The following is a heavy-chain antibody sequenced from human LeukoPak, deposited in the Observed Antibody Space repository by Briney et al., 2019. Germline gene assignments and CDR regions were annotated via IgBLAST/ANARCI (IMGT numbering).Heavy chain of an antibody. CDR3: ARGTGEYSSSSFGY. D-gene: IGHD6-6*01. J-gene: IGHJ4*02. V-gene: IGHV4-61*02. CDR2: IYTSGTT. CDR1: GGSVRRGNYY. Sequence: SQTLSLTCTVSGGSVRRGNYYWTWIRQPAGSGLEWIGRIYTSGTTDYNPSLRTRVTISVDASRNQFSLNLSSVTAADTAVYYCARGTGEYSSSSFGYWGQGTLVTVSS.